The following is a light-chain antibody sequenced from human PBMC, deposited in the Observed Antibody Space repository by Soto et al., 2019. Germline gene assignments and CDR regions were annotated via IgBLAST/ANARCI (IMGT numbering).Light chain of an antibody. Sequence: QSVLTQPASVSGSPGQSITISCTGTSSDVGTYNSVSWYQKHPGKAPKLILYDAYKRPSGVPGRFSGSKSGNTASLTISGLQAEDESDYYCCSHAGDSVVFGTGTKVTVL. CDR2: DAY. J-gene: IGLJ1*01. CDR1: SSDVGTYNS. V-gene: IGLV2-23*01. CDR3: CSHAGDSVV.